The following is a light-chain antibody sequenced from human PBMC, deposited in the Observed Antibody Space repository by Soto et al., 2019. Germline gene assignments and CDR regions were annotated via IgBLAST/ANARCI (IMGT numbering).Light chain of an antibody. Sequence: DIQMTQSPSSLSASIGDRVTISCRASQDIGAYVNWYQHKQGKAPRVLMYAASNLKSGVPPRFSGSGSGTEFTLTISSLQPEDFATYSCQQLNSYPLTFGGGTKVEIK. CDR1: QDIGAY. CDR3: QQLNSYPLT. CDR2: AAS. V-gene: IGKV1-9*01. J-gene: IGKJ4*01.